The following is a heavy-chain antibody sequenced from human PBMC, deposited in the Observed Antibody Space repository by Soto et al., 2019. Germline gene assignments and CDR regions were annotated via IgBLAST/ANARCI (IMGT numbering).Heavy chain of an antibody. CDR2: INGGNGNT. J-gene: IGHJ4*03. CDR1: GYTFTTYA. D-gene: IGHD2-15*01. CDR3: ARGGSGGFCYFDL. Sequence: QVQLVQSGAEEKKPGASVKVSCKASGYTFTTYAMHWVRQAPGQSLEWMGWINGGNGNTKYSQKFQGRVTITRDTSATTAYMELSSLRSEDTAVYYCARGGSGGFCYFDLWGRGTLLTVSS. V-gene: IGHV1-3*05.